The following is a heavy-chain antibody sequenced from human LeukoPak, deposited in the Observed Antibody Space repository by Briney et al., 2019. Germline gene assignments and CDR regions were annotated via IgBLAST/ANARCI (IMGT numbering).Heavy chain of an antibody. Sequence: ASVKVSCKASGYTFTGYYMHWVRQAPGQGLEWMGSIHTNSGGTNYAQKIQGRVTMTRDTSISTAYMELSRLRSDDTAMYYCAREPYAGYGPPFDYWGQGTLVTVSS. CDR1: GYTFTGYY. CDR3: AREPYAGYGPPFDY. D-gene: IGHD5-12*01. V-gene: IGHV1-2*02. CDR2: IHTNSGGT. J-gene: IGHJ4*02.